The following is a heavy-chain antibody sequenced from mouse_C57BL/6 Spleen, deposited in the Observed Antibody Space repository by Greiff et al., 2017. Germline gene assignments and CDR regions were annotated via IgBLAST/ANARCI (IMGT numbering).Heavy chain of an antibody. Sequence: EVHLVESGGDLVKPGGSLKLSCAASGFTFSSYGMSWVRQTPDTRLEWVATISSGGSYTYYPDSVKGRFTISRDNAKNTLYLQMSSLKSEDTAMYYCARHGIYDGYYDWGQGTTRTVSS. D-gene: IGHD2-3*01. V-gene: IGHV5-6*01. CDR1: GFTFSSYG. J-gene: IGHJ2*01. CDR2: ISSGGSYT. CDR3: ARHGIYDGYYD.